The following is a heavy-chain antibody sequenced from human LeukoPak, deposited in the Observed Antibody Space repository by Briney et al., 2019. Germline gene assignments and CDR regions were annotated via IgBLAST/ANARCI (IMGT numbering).Heavy chain of an antibody. CDR2: ISRSGDTI. J-gene: IGHJ2*01. D-gene: IGHD3-22*01. CDR1: GFTFSYYS. V-gene: IGHV3-48*02. Sequence: GGSLRLSCAASGFTFSYYSMKWVRQAPGKGLEWISYISRSGDTIYYADSVKGRFTISRDNANNSLYLQMNSLRDEDTAVYFCARLLKYYYDSSGYGEDWYFDLWGRGTLVTVSS. CDR3: ARLLKYYYDSSGYGEDWYFDL.